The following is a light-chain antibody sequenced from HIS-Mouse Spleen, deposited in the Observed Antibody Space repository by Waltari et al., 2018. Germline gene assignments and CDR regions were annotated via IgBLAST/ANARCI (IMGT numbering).Light chain of an antibody. CDR3: CSYAGSSTFEV. Sequence: QSALTQPASVSGSPGQSITISCTGTSSDVGSYTLVSWYQQHPGKAPQLMIYEGSNRPSGVSKRFSGSKSGNTASLTISGLQAEDEADYYCCSYAGSSTFEVFGGGTKLTVL. J-gene: IGLJ2*01. CDR1: SSDVGSYTL. CDR2: EGS. V-gene: IGLV2-23*03.